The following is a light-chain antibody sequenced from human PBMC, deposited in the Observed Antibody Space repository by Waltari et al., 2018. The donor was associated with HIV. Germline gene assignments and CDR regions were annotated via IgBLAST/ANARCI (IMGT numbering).Light chain of an antibody. V-gene: IGLV1-47*01. CDR1: RSDLGTNY. CDR2: RNI. CDR3: ASWDDSLGGRWV. J-gene: IGLJ3*02. Sequence: QSVLTQPPSTSGTPGQTVTISCSGTRSDLGTNYVYWYQQVPGTAPKLLIYRNIQRPSGVPARFSGSKSGTSASLAISGLRSEDEAHYHCASWDDSLGGRWVFGGGTKLTVL.